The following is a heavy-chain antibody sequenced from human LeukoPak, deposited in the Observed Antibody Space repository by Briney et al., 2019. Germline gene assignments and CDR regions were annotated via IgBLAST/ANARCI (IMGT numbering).Heavy chain of an antibody. CDR1: GFPCSSYT. J-gene: IGHJ4*02. D-gene: IGHD2-8*01. CDR3: VKDKWIDH. Sequence: GGSLRLSCSVSGFPCSSYTMHWVRQAPGKGLEYVSSININGGRTYYADSVKGRFTISRDNSKNTLYLQMSSLRAEDTAVYYCVKDKWIDHWGQGTLVTVSS. V-gene: IGHV3-64D*09. CDR2: ININGGRT.